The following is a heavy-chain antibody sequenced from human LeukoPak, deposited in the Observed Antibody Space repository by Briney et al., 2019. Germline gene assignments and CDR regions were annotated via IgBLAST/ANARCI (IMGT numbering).Heavy chain of an antibody. CDR2: IYYGGSS. CDR1: GDSIGSSNYF. D-gene: IGHD1-26*01. J-gene: IGHJ4*02. Sequence: SETLSLTCTVSGDSIGSSNYFWDWIRQPPGKGLEWIGSIYYGGSSYYNPSLKSRVTISVDTSKNQFSLKLSSVTAADTAVNYCARHRSGTYYRFDYWGQGTLVTVSS. V-gene: IGHV4-39*01. CDR3: ARHRSGTYYRFDY.